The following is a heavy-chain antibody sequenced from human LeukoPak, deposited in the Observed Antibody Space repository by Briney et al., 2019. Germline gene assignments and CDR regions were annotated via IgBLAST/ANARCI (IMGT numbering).Heavy chain of an antibody. D-gene: IGHD2-15*01. Sequence: SETLSLTFAVYGGSFSGYYWSWIRQPPGKGLEWVGDIYYSGSTNYNPSLKSRVTISVDTSKNQFSLKLSSVTAADTAVYYCARGPRYCSGGSCYDFDYWGQGTLVTVSS. V-gene: IGHV4-59*01. CDR2: IYYSGST. CDR3: ARGPRYCSGGSCYDFDY. CDR1: GGSFSGYY. J-gene: IGHJ4*02.